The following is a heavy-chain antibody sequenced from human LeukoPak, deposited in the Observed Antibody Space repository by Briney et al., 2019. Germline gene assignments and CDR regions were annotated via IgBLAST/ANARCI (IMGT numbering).Heavy chain of an antibody. Sequence: GGSLRLSCAASGFAFSSNWMHWVRQTPGKGLVWVSRINSGGSGTSYADSVKGRFTISRDNSKNTLYVQVNSLGTEDTAAYYCAKGSYYDSSGSFYFDYWGQGTLVTVSS. D-gene: IGHD3-22*01. CDR2: INSGGSGT. CDR3: AKGSYYDSSGSFYFDY. CDR1: GFAFSSNW. V-gene: IGHV3-74*01. J-gene: IGHJ4*02.